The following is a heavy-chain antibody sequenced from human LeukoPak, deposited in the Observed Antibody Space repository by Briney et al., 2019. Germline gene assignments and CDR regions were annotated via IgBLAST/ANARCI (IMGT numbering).Heavy chain of an antibody. D-gene: IGHD6-13*01. Sequence: GGSLRLSCVASGFTFYSYAMSWVRQAPGKGLEWGSSISGSGDRTYYTDSVKGRFTISRDNSRNTVYLQMNSLRVEDTAIYYCAKGLSSSTWADFDYWGQGALVTVSS. J-gene: IGHJ4*02. CDR3: AKGLSSSTWADFDY. CDR1: GFTFYSYA. CDR2: ISGSGDRT. V-gene: IGHV3-23*01.